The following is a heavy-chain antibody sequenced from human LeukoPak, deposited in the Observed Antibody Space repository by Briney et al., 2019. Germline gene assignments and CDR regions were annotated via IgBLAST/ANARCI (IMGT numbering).Heavy chain of an antibody. D-gene: IGHD5-12*01. J-gene: IGHJ6*03. V-gene: IGHV4-61*02. Sequence: KASETLSLTCTVSGGSISSGNYYWSWIRQPAGKGLEWIGRMSTSGTTNYNPSLKSRVTISVDTSNNQFSLKLSSVIAADTAVYYCSRDRPTTYYYYHMDVWGKGTTVTVSS. CDR1: GGSISSGNYY. CDR3: SRDRPTTYYYYHMDV. CDR2: MSTSGTT.